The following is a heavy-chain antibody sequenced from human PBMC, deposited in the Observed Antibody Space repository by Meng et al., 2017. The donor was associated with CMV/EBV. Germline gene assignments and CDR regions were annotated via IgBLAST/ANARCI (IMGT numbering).Heavy chain of an antibody. V-gene: IGHV1-2*02. CDR2: INPNSGDT. CDR3: ARALEGLYNWNYDYYYGMDV. D-gene: IGHD1-20*01. CDR1: GYTFTGHY. Sequence: ASVKVSCKASGYTFTGHYMHWVRQAPGQGLEWMGWINPNSGDTNYAQKFQGRVTMTRDTTIGIVYMELSSLRSEDTAVYYCARALEGLYNWNYDYYYGMDVWGQGTTVTVSS. J-gene: IGHJ6*02.